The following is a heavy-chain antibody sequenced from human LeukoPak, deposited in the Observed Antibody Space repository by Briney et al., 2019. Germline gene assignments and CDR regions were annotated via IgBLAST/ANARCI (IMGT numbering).Heavy chain of an antibody. V-gene: IGHV3-23*01. J-gene: IGHJ4*02. D-gene: IGHD2-15*01. Sequence: GGSLRLSCAASGFTFSSYAMSWVRQAPGKGLEWVSAISGSGGSTHYADSVKGRFTISRDNSKNTLYLQMNSLRAEDTAVYYCAKDGTYCSGGSCYSVHWGQGTLVTVSS. CDR3: AKDGTYCSGGSCYSVH. CDR1: GFTFSSYA. CDR2: ISGSGGST.